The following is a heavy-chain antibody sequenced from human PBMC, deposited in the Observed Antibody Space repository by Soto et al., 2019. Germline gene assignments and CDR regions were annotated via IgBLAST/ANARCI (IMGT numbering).Heavy chain of an antibody. Sequence: GGSLRLSCAASGFTFSSYAMSWVRQAPGKGLEWVSAISGSGGSTYYADSVKGRFTISRDNSKNTLYLQMNSLRAEDTAVYYCASATVTTYYYYYGMDVWGQGTTVTVSS. V-gene: IGHV3-23*01. CDR1: GFTFSSYA. J-gene: IGHJ6*02. D-gene: IGHD4-17*01. CDR2: ISGSGGST. CDR3: ASATVTTYYYYYGMDV.